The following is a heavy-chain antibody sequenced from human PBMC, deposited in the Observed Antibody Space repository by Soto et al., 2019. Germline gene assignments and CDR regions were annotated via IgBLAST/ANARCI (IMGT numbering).Heavy chain of an antibody. V-gene: IGHV1-69*01. J-gene: IGHJ4*02. D-gene: IGHD3-10*01. CDR3: SSGRDSYGGIGDSRVDY. CDR2: FMPLFGTA. Sequence: QVQLVQSGAEVQKPGSSVRVSCKTSGVTFNSYSLHWVRQAPGQGLEWMGGFMPLFGTANYAQQFQGRVTFTADESTSTAYMDLSNLRSEDTAIYYCSSGRDSYGGIGDSRVDYWGQGTQVTVSS. CDR1: GVTFNSYS.